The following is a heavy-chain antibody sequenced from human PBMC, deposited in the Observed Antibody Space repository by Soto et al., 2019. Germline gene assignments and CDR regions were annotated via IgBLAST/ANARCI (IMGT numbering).Heavy chain of an antibody. V-gene: IGHV4-31*03. J-gene: IGHJ4*02. CDR2: IYYRGST. Sequence: QGQLQESGPGLVKPSPTLSLTCTVSGDSIRSGCDYWRVIRQHPGKAREWIGYIYYRGSTYYNQHLKSRVTTSVDTYKNQCSLELSSLTSSYTAVYYCASGSPHYYGSGSRDYWGQGTMVTVSS. CDR3: ASGSPHYYGSGSRDY. D-gene: IGHD3-10*01. CDR1: GDSIRSGCDY.